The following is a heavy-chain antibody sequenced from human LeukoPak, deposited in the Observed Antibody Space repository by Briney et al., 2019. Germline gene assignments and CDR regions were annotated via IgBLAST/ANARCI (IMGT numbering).Heavy chain of an antibody. CDR2: IYYSGST. CDR1: GGPISSGDYY. V-gene: IGHV4-30-4*08. Sequence: PSQTLSLTCTVSGGPISSGDYYWSWIRQPPGKGLEWIGYIYYSGSTYYNPSLKSRVTISVDTSKNQFSLKLSSVTAADTAVYYCARESRYGEIFDYWGQGTLVTVSS. J-gene: IGHJ4*02. CDR3: ARESRYGEIFDY. D-gene: IGHD4-17*01.